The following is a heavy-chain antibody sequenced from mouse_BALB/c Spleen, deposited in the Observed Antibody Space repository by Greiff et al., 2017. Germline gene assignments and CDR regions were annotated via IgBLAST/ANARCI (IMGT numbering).Heavy chain of an antibody. CDR3: ARDYGYGY. J-gene: IGHJ2*01. CDR1: GYTFTSYT. Sequence: VKLQESGADLARPGASVKMSCKASGYTFTSYTMHWVEQRPGQGLEWIGYINPSSGYTNYNQKFKDKATLTADKPSSTAYMQLSSLTSEDSAVYYCARDYGYGYWGQGTTLTVSS. CDR2: INPSSGYT. D-gene: IGHD2-2*01. V-gene: IGHV1-4*01.